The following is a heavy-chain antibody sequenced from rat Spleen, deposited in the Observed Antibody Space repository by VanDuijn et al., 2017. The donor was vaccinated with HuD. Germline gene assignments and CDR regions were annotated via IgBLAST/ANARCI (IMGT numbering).Heavy chain of an antibody. CDR3: ARFPIYYYSALFDY. J-gene: IGHJ2*01. V-gene: IGHV3-3*01. CDR2: INGAGST. Sequence: EVQLQESGPGLVKPSQSLSLTCSVTAYSITSSYRWNWIRKFPGNKLEWMGYINGAGSTNYNPSLKSRISITRDTSKNQFFLQVNSVTTEDTATYYCARFPIYYYSALFDYWGQGVTVTVSS. CDR1: AYSITSSYR. D-gene: IGHD1-1*01.